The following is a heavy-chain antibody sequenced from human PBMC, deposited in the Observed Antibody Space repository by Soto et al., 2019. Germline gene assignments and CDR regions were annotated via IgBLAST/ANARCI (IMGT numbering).Heavy chain of an antibody. CDR3: ATGSLYYSGSGGMWDS. J-gene: IGHJ4*02. CDR1: GGSMSSPNW. D-gene: IGHD3-10*01. Sequence: QVRLQESGPGLVKPSGTLSLTCLVSGGSMSSPNWCSWVRQAPGKVLEWIAAMHHSGATNYNPSLKRRVIISIDKSNNQFSLNLSSVTAADTAVYYCATGSLYYSGSGGMWDSWGRGALVTVSA. CDR2: MHHSGAT. V-gene: IGHV4-4*02.